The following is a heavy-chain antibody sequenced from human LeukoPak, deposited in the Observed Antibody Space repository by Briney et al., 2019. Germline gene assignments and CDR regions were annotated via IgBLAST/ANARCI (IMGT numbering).Heavy chain of an antibody. CDR1: GFTFSSYG. J-gene: IGHJ4*02. V-gene: IGHV3-30*02. Sequence: PGGSLRLSCAASGFTFSSYGMHWVRQAPGKGLEWVAFIRYDGSNKYYADSVKGRFTISRDNSKNTLYLQMDSLRAEDTAVYYCAKDEGYNFRYWLPDYWGQGTLVTVSS. D-gene: IGHD5-18*01. CDR3: AKDEGYNFRYWLPDY. CDR2: IRYDGSNK.